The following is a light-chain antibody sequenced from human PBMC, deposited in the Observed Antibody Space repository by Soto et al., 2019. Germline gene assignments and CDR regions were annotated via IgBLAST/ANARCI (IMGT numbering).Light chain of an antibody. CDR2: GAS. CDR3: QHYNNWPPWT. Sequence: EILMTQSPATLSVSPGERATLSCRASQSVSSNLAWYQQKPGQAPRLLIYGASTRATGIPARFSGSGSGTEFTLTISSLQSEDFAIYYCQHYNNWPPWTFGQGTKVELK. CDR1: QSVSSN. V-gene: IGKV3-15*01. J-gene: IGKJ1*01.